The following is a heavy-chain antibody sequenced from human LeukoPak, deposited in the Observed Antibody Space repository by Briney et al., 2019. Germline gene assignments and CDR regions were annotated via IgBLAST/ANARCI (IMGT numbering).Heavy chain of an antibody. Sequence: GESLKISCKGSGYTFTNYWIAWVRQMPGKGLEWMGIIYPGDSDTKYSPSFQGQVTISADKSISTAYLQWSSLKASDTAMYYCARRGIAVAGGCFDYWGQGALVTVSS. V-gene: IGHV5-51*01. D-gene: IGHD6-19*01. CDR2: IYPGDSDT. CDR3: ARRGIAVAGGCFDY. J-gene: IGHJ4*02. CDR1: GYTFTNYW.